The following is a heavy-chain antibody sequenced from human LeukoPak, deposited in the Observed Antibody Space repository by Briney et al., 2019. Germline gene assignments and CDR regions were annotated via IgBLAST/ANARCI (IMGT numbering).Heavy chain of an antibody. J-gene: IGHJ1*01. D-gene: IGHD3-22*01. CDR2: IYYSGST. Sequence: PSETLSLTCTVSGGSISSSSYYWGWIRQPPGKGLEWIGSIYYSGSTYYNPSLKSRVTISLDTSKNQFSLKLSSVTAADTAVYYWARNSIPYDRSGIYWNGAQGPLVTVPS. V-gene: IGHV4-39*07. CDR3: ARNSIPYDRSGIYWN. CDR1: GGSISSSSYY.